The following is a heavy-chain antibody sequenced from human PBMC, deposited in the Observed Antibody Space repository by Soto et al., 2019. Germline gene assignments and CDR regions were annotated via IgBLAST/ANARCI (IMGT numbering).Heavy chain of an antibody. Sequence: QVQLVESGGGVVQPGRSLRLSCAASGFTFSSYGMHWVRQAPGKGLEWVAVISYDGSNKYYADSVKGRFPISRDNSKNTLYLQMNSLRAEDTAVYYCAKDSGGYYFDYWGQGTLVTVSS. V-gene: IGHV3-30*18. J-gene: IGHJ4*02. CDR2: ISYDGSNK. D-gene: IGHD3-10*01. CDR1: GFTFSSYG. CDR3: AKDSGGYYFDY.